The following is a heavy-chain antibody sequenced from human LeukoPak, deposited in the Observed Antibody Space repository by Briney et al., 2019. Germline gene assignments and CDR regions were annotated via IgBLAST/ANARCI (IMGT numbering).Heavy chain of an antibody. CDR2: ISGSGVST. CDR3: SKSAKPAVTTNPHFDY. J-gene: IGHJ4*02. V-gene: IGHV3-23*01. CDR1: EFTFSDYA. D-gene: IGHD4-17*01. Sequence: GGSLRLSCAASEFTFSDYAMSWVRQALGKGLKWVSVISGSGVSTYNADSVKGRFTISRDNSKNTLYLQMNSLRAEDTAGYSWSKSAKPAVTTNPHFDYWGQGILVTVST.